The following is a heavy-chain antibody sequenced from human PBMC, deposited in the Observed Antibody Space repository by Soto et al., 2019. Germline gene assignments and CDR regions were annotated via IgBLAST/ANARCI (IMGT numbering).Heavy chain of an antibody. D-gene: IGHD3-10*01. Sequence: QVQLVQSGAEVKKPGSSVKVSCKASGGPSNNFAISWVRQAPGQGLEWMGGILPIFGTANYAEKFQGRVTVTADESTRTAYMDLSSLRSEDTAVYYCAKLQGSGTYYDDDFWGQGTLVTVSS. CDR3: AKLQGSGTYYDDDF. CDR1: GGPSNNFA. CDR2: ILPIFGTA. J-gene: IGHJ4*02. V-gene: IGHV1-69*01.